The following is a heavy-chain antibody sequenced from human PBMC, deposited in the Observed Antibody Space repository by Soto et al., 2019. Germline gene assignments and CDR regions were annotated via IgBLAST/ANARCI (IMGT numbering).Heavy chain of an antibody. CDR2: ISAYNGNT. J-gene: IGHJ3*02. Sequence: ASVKVSCKASGYTFTSYGISWVRQAPGQGLEWMGWISAYNGNTNYAQKLQGRVTMTTDTSTSTAYMELRSLRSDDTAVYYCAREVDYGDYLDAFDIWGQGTMVTVSS. CDR1: GYTFTSYG. D-gene: IGHD4-17*01. V-gene: IGHV1-18*01. CDR3: AREVDYGDYLDAFDI.